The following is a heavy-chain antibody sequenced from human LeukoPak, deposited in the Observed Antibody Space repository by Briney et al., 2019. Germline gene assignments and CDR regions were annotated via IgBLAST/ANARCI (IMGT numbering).Heavy chain of an antibody. CDR2: IWYDGSNK. V-gene: IGHV3-33*01. D-gene: IGHD2-15*01. CDR3: ASDGADIVVVVAATPDYYGMDV. J-gene: IGHJ6*02. Sequence: QAGGSLRLSCAASGFTFSSYGMHWVRQAPGKGLEWVAVIWYDGSNKYYADSVKGRFTISRDNSKNTLYLQMNSLRAEDTAVYYCASDGADIVVVVAATPDYYGMDVWGQGTTVTVSS. CDR1: GFTFSSYG.